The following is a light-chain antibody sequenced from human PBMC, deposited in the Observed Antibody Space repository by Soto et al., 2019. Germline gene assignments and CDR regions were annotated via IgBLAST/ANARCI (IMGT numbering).Light chain of an antibody. V-gene: IGLV2-23*02. CDR2: EVT. Sequence: QSALTQPASVSGSPGQSLTISCTGTNSDIGTYALVSWYQQHPGKAPKLIIFEVTKRPSGVSLRISGYKSGNMAFLTISGLQAEDEADYYCSSYVRSSILVAFGGGTKLTVL. J-gene: IGLJ2*01. CDR3: SSYVRSSILVA. CDR1: NSDIGTYAL.